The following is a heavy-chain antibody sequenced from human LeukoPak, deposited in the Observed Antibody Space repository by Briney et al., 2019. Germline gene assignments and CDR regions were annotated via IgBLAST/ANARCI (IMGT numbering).Heavy chain of an antibody. J-gene: IGHJ3*02. CDR1: GFAFSDSW. Sequence: GGSLRLSCAASGFAFSDSWMTWIRQVPGKGLEWVAFIKGDGSAKKYVDSVKGRFTTSRDNAKNSLFLQMNSLRAEDTAVYYCARDRGWIQHGIWGQGTMVTVSS. D-gene: IGHD5-18*01. CDR2: IKGDGSAK. CDR3: ARDRGWIQHGI. V-gene: IGHV3-7*01.